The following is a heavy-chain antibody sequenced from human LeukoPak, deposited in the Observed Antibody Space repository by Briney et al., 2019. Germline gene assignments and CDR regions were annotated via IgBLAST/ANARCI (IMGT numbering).Heavy chain of an antibody. CDR1: GFTFSSYG. CDR3: ANAGIDLFLPFDY. D-gene: IGHD3-3*01. CDR2: IRYDGSNK. J-gene: IGHJ4*02. V-gene: IGHV3-30*02. Sequence: GGSLRLSCAASGFTFSSYGMHWVRQAPGKGLEWVAFIRYDGSNKYYADSVKGRFTISRDNSKNTLYLQMNSRRAEDTAVYYCANAGIDLFLPFDYGGQGTLVTVSS.